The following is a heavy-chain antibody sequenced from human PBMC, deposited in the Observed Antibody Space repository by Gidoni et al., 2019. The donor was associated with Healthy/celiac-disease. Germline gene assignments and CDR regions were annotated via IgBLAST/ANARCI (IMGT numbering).Heavy chain of an antibody. CDR2: INHSGST. V-gene: IGHV4-34*01. CDR1: GGSFSGYY. CDR3: ARGGRGFGARFDY. D-gene: IGHD3-10*01. J-gene: IGHJ4*02. Sequence: QVQLQQWGAGLLKPSETLSLTCAVYGGSFSGYYWSWIRQPPGKGLAWIGEINHSGSTNYNPSLKSRVTISVDTSKNQFSLKLSSVTAADTAVYYCARGGRGFGARFDYWGQGTLVTVSS.